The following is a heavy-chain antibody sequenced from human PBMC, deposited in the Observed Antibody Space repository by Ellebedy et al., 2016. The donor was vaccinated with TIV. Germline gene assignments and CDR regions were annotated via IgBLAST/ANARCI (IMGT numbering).Heavy chain of an antibody. D-gene: IGHD6-25*01. Sequence: AASVKVSCKTSGGTFSDYGLSWVRQAPGQGLEWMGGIIPFIGTANYAQKFQGRVTITADESTSTAYLELSSLRSEDTAVYYCARASTSGYEHPYYFKYWGQGTLVTVSS. CDR2: IIPFIGTA. V-gene: IGHV1-69*13. CDR3: ARASTSGYEHPYYFKY. J-gene: IGHJ4*02. CDR1: GGTFSDYG.